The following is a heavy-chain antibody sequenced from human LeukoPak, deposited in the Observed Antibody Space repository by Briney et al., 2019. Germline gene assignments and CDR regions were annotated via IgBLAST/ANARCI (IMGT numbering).Heavy chain of an antibody. Sequence: PGGSLRLSCAASGFTFSSYGMHWVRQAPGKGLEWVAVIWYDGSNKYYADSVKGRFTISRDNSKNTLYLQMNSLRAEDTAVYYCARGSSIVVVTKDILFDYWGQGTLVTVSS. CDR1: GFTFSSYG. V-gene: IGHV3-33*01. CDR3: ARGSSIVVVTKDILFDY. D-gene: IGHD2-21*02. J-gene: IGHJ4*02. CDR2: IWYDGSNK.